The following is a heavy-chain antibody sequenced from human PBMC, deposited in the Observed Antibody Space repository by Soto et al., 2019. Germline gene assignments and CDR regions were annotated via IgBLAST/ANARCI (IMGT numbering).Heavy chain of an antibody. D-gene: IGHD6-13*01. CDR1: GGSISSYY. CDR2: IYYSGST. Sequence: ETLSLTCTVSGGSISSYYWSWIRQPPGKGLEWIGYIYYSGSTNYNPSLKSRVTISVDTSKNQFSLKLSSVTAADTAVYYCARGVAAAGFLYFDYWGQGTLVTVSS. V-gene: IGHV4-59*01. CDR3: ARGVAAAGFLYFDY. J-gene: IGHJ4*02.